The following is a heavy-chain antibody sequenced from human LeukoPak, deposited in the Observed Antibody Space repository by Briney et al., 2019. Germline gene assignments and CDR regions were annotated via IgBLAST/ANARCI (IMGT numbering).Heavy chain of an antibody. J-gene: IGHJ4*02. D-gene: IGHD5-12*01. CDR3: ARGPRWLRLFDY. V-gene: IGHV4-34*01. CDR1: AGSFSGYY. CDR2: INHSGST. Sequence: SETLSLTCAVYAGSFSGYYWSWIRQPPGKGLEWIGEINHSGSTNYNPSLKSRVTISVDTSKNQFSLKLSSVTAADTAVYYCARGPRWLRLFDYWGQGTLVTVSS.